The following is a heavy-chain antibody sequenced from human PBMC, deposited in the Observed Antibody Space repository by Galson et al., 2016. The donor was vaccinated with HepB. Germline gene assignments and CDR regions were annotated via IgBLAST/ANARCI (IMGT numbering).Heavy chain of an antibody. CDR3: GRDHSVVLTTAYNWFDP. D-gene: IGHD4-23*01. V-gene: IGHV3-74*01. CDR2: INSDGTIS. J-gene: IGHJ5*02. Sequence: SLRLSCAASGFAFGSHWVHWVRQVPGKGLVWVSRINSDGTISNYADSVQGRFTISRDNAKNTLYLQMNSLRVEDTAVYYCGRDHSVVLTTAYNWFDPWGQGTLVTVSS. CDR1: GFAFGSHW.